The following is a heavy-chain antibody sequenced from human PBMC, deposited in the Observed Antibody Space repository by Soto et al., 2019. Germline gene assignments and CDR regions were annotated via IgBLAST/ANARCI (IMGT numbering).Heavy chain of an antibody. CDR1: GGSITSSSYY. J-gene: IGHJ5*02. D-gene: IGHD1-26*01. Sequence: QLHLRESGPGLVKPSETLSLTCTVSGGSITSSSYYWGWIRQPPGKGLEWIGSIYYSGSTYYNPSLKSRVTISVDTSKNQFPLKLSSVTAADTAVYYCAIQEVGGTYVYTFDPWGQGTLVTVSS. CDR3: AIQEVGGTYVYTFDP. V-gene: IGHV4-39*01. CDR2: IYYSGST.